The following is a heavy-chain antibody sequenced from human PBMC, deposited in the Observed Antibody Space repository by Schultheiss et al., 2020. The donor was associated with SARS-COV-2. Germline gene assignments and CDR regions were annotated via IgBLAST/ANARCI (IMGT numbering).Heavy chain of an antibody. V-gene: IGHV3-21*01. CDR3: ERDTQKYSSSSYYYYYYMDV. Sequence: GESLKISCAASGFTFSSYGMHWVRQAPGKGLEWVSSISDSSSYIYYADSVKGRFTISRDTARNSLYLQMNSLRAEDTAVYYCERDTQKYSSSSYYYYYYMDVWGKGTTVTVSS. CDR1: GFTFSSYG. D-gene: IGHD6-6*01. CDR2: ISDSSSYI. J-gene: IGHJ6*03.